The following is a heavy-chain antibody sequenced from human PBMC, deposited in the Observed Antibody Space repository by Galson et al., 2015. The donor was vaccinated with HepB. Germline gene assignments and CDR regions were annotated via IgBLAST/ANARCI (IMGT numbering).Heavy chain of an antibody. D-gene: IGHD5-12*01. J-gene: IGHJ4*02. Sequence: SLRLSCAASGFTFTDYYMSWIRQAPGKGLEWVSYITRISSYTNYADSVKGRFTISRDNAKSTLYLQLTSLREDDAGIYYCARDIIGVVKGAPPSLDLWGQGTQVTVSP. CDR3: ARDIIGVVKGAPPSLDL. V-gene: IGHV3-11*03. CDR2: ITRISSYT. CDR1: GFTFTDYY.